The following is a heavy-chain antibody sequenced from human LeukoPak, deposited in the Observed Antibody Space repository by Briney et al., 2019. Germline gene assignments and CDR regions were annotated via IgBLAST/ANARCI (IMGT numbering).Heavy chain of an antibody. Sequence: GRSLRLSCAASGFTFSSYWMHWVRQAPGKGLVWVSRLNSDGSNTHYADSVKGRFTISRDNAKNTLYLQMNSLRAEDTAVYYCARSEFEAFDMWGQGTMVTVSS. CDR1: GFTFSSYW. CDR2: LNSDGSNT. CDR3: ARSEFEAFDM. V-gene: IGHV3-74*01. D-gene: IGHD3-10*01. J-gene: IGHJ3*02.